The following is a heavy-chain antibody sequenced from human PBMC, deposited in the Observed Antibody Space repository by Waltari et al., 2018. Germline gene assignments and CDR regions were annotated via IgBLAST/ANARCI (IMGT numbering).Heavy chain of an antibody. J-gene: IGHJ4*02. Sequence: QVQLVQSGAEVKKPGASVKVSCKASGYTFTGNYMHWVRQAPGQGLEWMGWINPNSGGTNYAQKFQGRVTMTRDTSISTAYMELSRLRSDDTAVYYCARDPCSSTSCYSYFDYWGQGTLVTVSS. D-gene: IGHD2-2*02. CDR2: INPNSGGT. CDR3: ARDPCSSTSCYSYFDY. CDR1: GYTFTGNY. V-gene: IGHV1-2*02.